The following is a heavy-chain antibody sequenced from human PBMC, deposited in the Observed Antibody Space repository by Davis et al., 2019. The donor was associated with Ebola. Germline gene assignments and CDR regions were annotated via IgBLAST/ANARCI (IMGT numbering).Heavy chain of an antibody. Sequence: SETLSLTCAVYDGSFSGYYWTWIRQTPGRGLEWIGDINHRGSTNYNPSLKSRVTISVDTSKNQFSLKLSSVTAADTAVYYCARGTISDTMIVVVTFDAFDIWGQGTMVTVSS. CDR1: DGSFSGYY. V-gene: IGHV4-34*01. CDR2: INHRGST. CDR3: ARGTISDTMIVVVTFDAFDI. J-gene: IGHJ3*02. D-gene: IGHD3-22*01.